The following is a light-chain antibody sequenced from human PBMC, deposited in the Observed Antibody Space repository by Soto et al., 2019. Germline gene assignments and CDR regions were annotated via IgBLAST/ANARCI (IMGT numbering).Light chain of an antibody. CDR2: GAS. CDR1: QSVSSSY. V-gene: IGKV3-20*01. Sequence: EIVLTQSPGTLSLSPGERATLSCRASQSVSSSYLAWYQQKPGQAPRLLIYGASSRATGIPARFSGSGSGTDSTLTISRLEPEDFAVYYWQQYGNSPPGLTFGGGTKVEIK. CDR3: QQYGNSPPGLT. J-gene: IGKJ4*01.